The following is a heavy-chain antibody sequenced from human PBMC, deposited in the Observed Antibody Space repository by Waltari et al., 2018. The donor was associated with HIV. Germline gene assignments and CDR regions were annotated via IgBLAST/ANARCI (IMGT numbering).Heavy chain of an antibody. Sequence: EVQLMESGGGLVQSGGSLRLSWAASGVTVCNYWMVWVRQTPVKGLEWVAHIKDDGSEKYYMGSVQGRFAISRDNAKNSMVLQMNSLTAEDTAVYYCARIGTFPHNYAINFWGQGTTVTVSS. V-gene: IGHV3-7*01. CDR1: GVTVCNYW. CDR2: IKDDGSEK. D-gene: IGHD1-26*01. J-gene: IGHJ6*02. CDR3: ARIGTFPHNYAINF.